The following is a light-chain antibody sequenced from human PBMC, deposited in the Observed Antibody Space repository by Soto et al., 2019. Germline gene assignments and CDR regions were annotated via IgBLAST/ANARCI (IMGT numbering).Light chain of an antibody. CDR2: DVS. J-gene: IGLJ1*01. CDR3: SSYTSSSTLYV. V-gene: IGLV2-14*01. CDR1: SSDVGGYNY. Sequence: QSALTQPASVSGSTGQSITISSTGPSSDVGGYNYVSWYQQHPGKAPKLMIYDVSNRSSGVSNRFSGSKSGNTASLTISGLQAEDEADYYCSSYTSSSTLYVFGTGTKVTVL.